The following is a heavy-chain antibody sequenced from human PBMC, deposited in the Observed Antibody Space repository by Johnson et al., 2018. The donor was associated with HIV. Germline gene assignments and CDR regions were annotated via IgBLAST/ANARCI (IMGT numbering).Heavy chain of an antibody. CDR1: GFTFNSYA. Sequence: QVQLVESGGGVVQSGRSLRLSCAASGFTFNSYAMHLVRQAPGKGLEWAALTSYDGSNKYYADSVKGRFSISRDTSTNTLYLQMNSLRVEDTAVYYCARVNIAFDIWGQGTMVTVSS. D-gene: IGHD2/OR15-2a*01. CDR2: TSYDGSNK. J-gene: IGHJ3*02. CDR3: ARVNIAFDI. V-gene: IGHV3-30*04.